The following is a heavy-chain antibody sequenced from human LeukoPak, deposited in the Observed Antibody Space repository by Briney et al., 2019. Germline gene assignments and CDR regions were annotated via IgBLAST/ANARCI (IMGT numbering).Heavy chain of an antibody. CDR2: ISGSGGST. CDR1: GVTFSSYA. D-gene: IGHD1-26*01. CDR3: ARPNVGVPLQYFDS. V-gene: IGHV3-23*01. J-gene: IGHJ4*02. Sequence: RTGGSLRLSCAASGVTFSSYALNWVRQAPGKGLEWVSGISGSGGSTYYADSVKGRFTISRDNSKNTLYLQMNSLRAEDTAVYYCARPNVGVPLQYFDSWGQGTLVTVSS.